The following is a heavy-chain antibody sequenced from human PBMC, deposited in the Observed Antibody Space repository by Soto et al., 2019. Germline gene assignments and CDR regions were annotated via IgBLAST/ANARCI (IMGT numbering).Heavy chain of an antibody. CDR1: GGSISSYY. Sequence: SETLSLTCVVSGGSISSYYWSWIRQPPGKGLEWIGYINYSGSTNYNPSLKSRVTISVDTSKNQFSLKLSSVTAADTAVYYCARRYGSAIDYWGQGTLVTVSS. CDR2: INYSGST. D-gene: IGHD1-26*01. J-gene: IGHJ4*02. CDR3: ARRYGSAIDY. V-gene: IGHV4-59*08.